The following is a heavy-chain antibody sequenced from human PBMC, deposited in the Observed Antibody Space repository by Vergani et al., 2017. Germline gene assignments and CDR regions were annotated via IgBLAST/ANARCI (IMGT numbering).Heavy chain of an antibody. Sequence: EVQLVQSGAEVKKPGESLKISCKGSGYSFTSYWIGWVRQMPGKGLEWMGIIYPGDSDTRYSPSFQGQVTISADKSISTAYLQWSSLKASDTAMYYCAGHNDFGLVEPYYYYYYGMDVWGQGTTVTVSS. J-gene: IGHJ6*02. CDR3: AGHNDFGLVEPYYYYYYGMDV. D-gene: IGHD3/OR15-3a*01. V-gene: IGHV5-51*01. CDR2: IYPGDSDT. CDR1: GYSFTSYW.